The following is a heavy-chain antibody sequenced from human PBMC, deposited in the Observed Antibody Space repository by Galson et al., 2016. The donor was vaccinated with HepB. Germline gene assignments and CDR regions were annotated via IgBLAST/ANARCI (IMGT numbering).Heavy chain of an antibody. Sequence: VKVSCKVSGYSFTDYYIHWVQQAPGKGLEWMGLIDPEDGETVYAEKFQGRVTITADTSTDTAYMELSSPRSEDAAVYYCARSVSGAIGVVYYGMDVWGQGTTVIVSS. CDR2: IDPEDGET. CDR3: ARSVSGAIGVVYYGMDV. D-gene: IGHD2-2*01. J-gene: IGHJ6*02. V-gene: IGHV1-69-2*01. CDR1: GYSFTDYY.